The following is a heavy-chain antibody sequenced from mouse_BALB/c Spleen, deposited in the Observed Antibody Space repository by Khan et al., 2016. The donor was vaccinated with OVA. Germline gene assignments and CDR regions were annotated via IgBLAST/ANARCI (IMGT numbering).Heavy chain of an antibody. CDR2: IDPANGNT. V-gene: IGHV14-3*02. J-gene: IGHJ2*01. Sequence: VQLQQPGAELVKPGASVKLSCTASGFNIKDTYMHWVKQRPEQGLEWIGRIDPANGNTEFDPKFQGKATITADTSSNTAHLQLSSLTSDDTAVYYCARWPRGYWGQGTTLTVSS. CDR1: GFNIKDTY. CDR3: ARWPRGY.